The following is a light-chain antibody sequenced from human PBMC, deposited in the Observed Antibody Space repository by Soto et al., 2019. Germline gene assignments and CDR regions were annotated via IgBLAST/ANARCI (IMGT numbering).Light chain of an antibody. J-gene: IGKJ1*01. CDR2: AAS. V-gene: IGKV1-6*01. CDR3: LLDYAYFWA. CDR1: QGIRSA. Sequence: AIQVTQSPSSLSPSVGDRVTITCRTSQGIRSALGWYQQKPGKVPKLLIYAASTLQSGVPSRFSGSGSGRDFTLTISILQPEDFATYYCLLDYAYFWAFGQGTKVDIK.